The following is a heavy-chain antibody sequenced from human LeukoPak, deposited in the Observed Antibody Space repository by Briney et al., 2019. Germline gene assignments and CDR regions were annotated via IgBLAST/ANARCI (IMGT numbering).Heavy chain of an antibody. CDR1: GGSISSGSYY. J-gene: IGHJ4*02. Sequence: PSQTLSLTCTVSGGSISSGSYYWSWIRQPPGKGLEWIGYIYYSGSTNYNPSLKSRVTISVDTSKNQFSLKLSSVTAADTAVYYCARVIGDYDYVWGSYRPYYFDYWGQGTLVTVSS. V-gene: IGHV4-61*01. CDR2: IYYSGST. D-gene: IGHD3-16*02. CDR3: ARVIGDYDYVWGSYRPYYFDY.